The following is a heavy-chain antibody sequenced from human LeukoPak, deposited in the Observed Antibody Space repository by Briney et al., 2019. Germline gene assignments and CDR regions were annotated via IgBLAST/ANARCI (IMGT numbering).Heavy chain of an antibody. CDR3: ARENFVDYGDAFDI. D-gene: IGHD4-17*01. CDR1: GFTFSSYW. Sequence: QPGGSLRLSCAASGFTFSSYWMSWVRQAPGKGLEWVANIKQDGSEKYYVDSVKGRFTISRVNAKNSLYLQMSSLRAEDTAVYFCARENFVDYGDAFDIWGQGTMVTVSS. J-gene: IGHJ3*02. V-gene: IGHV3-7*01. CDR2: IKQDGSEK.